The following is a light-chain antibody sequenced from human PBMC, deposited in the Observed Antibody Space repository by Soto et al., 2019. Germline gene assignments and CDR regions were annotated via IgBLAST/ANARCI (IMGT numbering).Light chain of an antibody. CDR2: WAS. V-gene: IGKV4-1*01. Sequence: DIVMTQSPDSLAVSLGERATINCKSSQSVLKSSNNKNCLAWYQQKPGQPPKLLIYWASTRESGVPDRFSSSGSGTEFTLTISSLQAEDVAVYYCQQYYSIPLTFGPGTKVDIK. CDR1: QSVLKSSNNKNC. J-gene: IGKJ3*01. CDR3: QQYYSIPLT.